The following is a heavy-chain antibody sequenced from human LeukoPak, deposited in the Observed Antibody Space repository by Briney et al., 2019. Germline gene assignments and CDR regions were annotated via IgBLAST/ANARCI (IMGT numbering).Heavy chain of an antibody. Sequence: GGPLRLSCAASGFTFSSYAMSWVRQAPGKGLEWVSAISGSGGSTYYADSVKGRFTISRDNSKNTLYLQMNSLRAEDTAVYYCAKGSKRYCSSTSCYGLFDYWGQGTLVTVSS. J-gene: IGHJ4*02. D-gene: IGHD2-2*01. V-gene: IGHV3-23*01. CDR3: AKGSKRYCSSTSCYGLFDY. CDR2: ISGSGGST. CDR1: GFTFSSYA.